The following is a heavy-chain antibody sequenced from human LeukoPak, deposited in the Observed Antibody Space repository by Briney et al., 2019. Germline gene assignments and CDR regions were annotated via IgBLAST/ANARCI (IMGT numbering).Heavy chain of an antibody. D-gene: IGHD6-13*01. V-gene: IGHV4-59*01. CDR1: GGSISSYY. CDR3: ANVIAAGWFDP. J-gene: IGHJ5*02. Sequence: SETLSLTCTVSGGSISSYYWSWIRQPPGKGLEWIGYIYYSGSTNYNPSLKSRVTISVDTSKNQFSLKLSSVTAADTAVYYCANVIAAGWFDPWGQGTLVTVSS. CDR2: IYYSGST.